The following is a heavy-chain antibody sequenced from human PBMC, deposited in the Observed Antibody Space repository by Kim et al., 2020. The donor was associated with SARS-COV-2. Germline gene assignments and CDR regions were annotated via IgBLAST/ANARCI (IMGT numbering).Heavy chain of an antibody. CDR1: GGSISSSSYY. D-gene: IGHD1-1*01. V-gene: IGHV4-39*01. CDR3: ARHGRSISA. CDR2: IYYSGST. Sequence: SETLSLTCTVSGGSISSSSYYWGWIRQPPGKGLEWTGSIYYSGSTYYNPSLKSRATISVDTSKNQFPLKMSSVTAADTAVYYCARHGRSISAGGQGTLVT. J-gene: IGHJ4*02.